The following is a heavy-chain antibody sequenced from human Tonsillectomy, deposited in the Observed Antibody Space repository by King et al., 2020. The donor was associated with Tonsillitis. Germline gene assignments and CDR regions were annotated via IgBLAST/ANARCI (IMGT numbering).Heavy chain of an antibody. CDR3: ASTPSFMDV. V-gene: IGHV3-7*01. J-gene: IGHJ6*02. CDR2: INQDGSEK. D-gene: IGHD2-15*01. Sequence: VQLVESGGGLVQPGGSLRLSCAASGFTFSSYWMSWVRQAPGKGLEWVANINQDGSEKYYVDSVKGRFTITRDNAKNSLYLQMNSLRAEDTAVYYCASTPSFMDVWGQGTTVTVSS. CDR1: GFTFSSYW.